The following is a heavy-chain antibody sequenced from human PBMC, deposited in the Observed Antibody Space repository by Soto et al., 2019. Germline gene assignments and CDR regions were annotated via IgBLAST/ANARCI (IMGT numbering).Heavy chain of an antibody. CDR2: IYPGDTT. Sequence: EVQLVESGGGLIQPGGSLRLSCVVSGFTVSSTNYMSCVRQAPGKGLEWVSVIYPGDTTFYADSVKGRFTISRDNSKNTLYLQMNSLRAEDTAVYYCHGYGYWGQGTLVTVSS. CDR3: HGYGY. D-gene: IGHD5-12*01. CDR1: GFTVSSTNY. J-gene: IGHJ4*02. V-gene: IGHV3-53*01.